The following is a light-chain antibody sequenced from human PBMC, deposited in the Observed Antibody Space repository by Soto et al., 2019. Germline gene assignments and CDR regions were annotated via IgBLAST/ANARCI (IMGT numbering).Light chain of an antibody. CDR1: QSISSY. CDR2: AAS. Sequence: DIQMTQSPSSLSASVGDRVTITCRASQSISSYLNWYQQKPGKAPKLLIYAASSLQSGVPSRFGGSGSGTDFTLTISSLQPEEFATYYCQQSYTTPRTFGQGTKVEIK. CDR3: QQSYTTPRT. V-gene: IGKV1-39*01. J-gene: IGKJ1*01.